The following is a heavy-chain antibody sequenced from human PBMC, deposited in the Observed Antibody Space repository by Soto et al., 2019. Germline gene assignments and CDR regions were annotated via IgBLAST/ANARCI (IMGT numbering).Heavy chain of an antibody. V-gene: IGHV1-46*01. CDR1: GYTFTSYY. Sequence: GASEKVSGKASGYTFTSYYVHWVRHAPGQGLEWMGIINPSGGSTSYAQKFQGRVTMTRDTSTSTVYMELSSLRSEDTAVYYCARGATDYWYFDLWGRGTLVTVS. CDR3: ARGATDYWYFDL. CDR2: INPSGGST. J-gene: IGHJ2*01.